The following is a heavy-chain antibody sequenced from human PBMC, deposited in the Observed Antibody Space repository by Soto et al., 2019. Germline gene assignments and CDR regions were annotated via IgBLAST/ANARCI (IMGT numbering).Heavy chain of an antibody. CDR3: AKARHRGYGTFDY. J-gene: IGHJ4*02. CDR1: GFTFDDYN. CDR2: VSWNSDIT. Sequence: EVQLVESGGGLVQPGRSLRLSCVASGFTFDDYNMHWVRQTPGKGLEWVSGVSWNSDITGYADSVKGRFTISRDNAKNSLYLQMNSLRAEETAMYYCAKARHRGYGTFDYLGQGTLVTVSS. D-gene: IGHD1-1*01. V-gene: IGHV3-9*01.